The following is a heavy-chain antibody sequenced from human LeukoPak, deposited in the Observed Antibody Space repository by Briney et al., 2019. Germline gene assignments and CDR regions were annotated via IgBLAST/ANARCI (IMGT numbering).Heavy chain of an antibody. CDR3: AKGLSGGAAAGTGY. Sequence: GGSLRLSCAASGFTFSSYAMSWVPQAPGKGLEWVSAISGSGGSTYYADSVKGRFTISRDNSKNTLYLQMNSLRAEDTAVYYCAKGLSGGAAAGTGYWGQGTLVTVSS. D-gene: IGHD6-13*01. V-gene: IGHV3-23*01. CDR1: GFTFSSYA. CDR2: ISGSGGST. J-gene: IGHJ4*02.